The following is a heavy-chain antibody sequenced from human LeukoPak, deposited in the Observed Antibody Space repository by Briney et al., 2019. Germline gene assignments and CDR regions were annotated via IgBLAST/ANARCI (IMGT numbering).Heavy chain of an antibody. V-gene: IGHV3-30*02. D-gene: IGHD1-26*01. CDR2: IRYDGSNK. CDR1: GFTFSSYG. CDR3: ATGEDSGSYYGNGTFDY. Sequence: GGSLRLSCAASGFTFSSYGMHWVRQAPGKGLEWVAFIRYDGSNKYYADSVKGRFTISRDNSKNTLYLQMNSLRAEDTAVYYCATGEDSGSYYGNGTFDYWGQGTLVTVSS. J-gene: IGHJ4*02.